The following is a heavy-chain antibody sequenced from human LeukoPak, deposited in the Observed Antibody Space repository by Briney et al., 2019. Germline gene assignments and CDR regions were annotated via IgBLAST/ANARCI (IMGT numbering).Heavy chain of an antibody. CDR1: GYTFTAYY. CDR3: SRARWQLVPYFDS. J-gene: IGHJ4*02. V-gene: IGHV1-2*02. D-gene: IGHD6-6*01. Sequence: ASVKVSCKASGYTFTAYYMHWVRQAPGQGLEWMGWINPNSGDTNIAQKFQGRVAMTRDTSITTAYLELGRLSSDDAAVYFCSRARWQLVPYFDSWGQGTLVTVSS. CDR2: INPNSGDT.